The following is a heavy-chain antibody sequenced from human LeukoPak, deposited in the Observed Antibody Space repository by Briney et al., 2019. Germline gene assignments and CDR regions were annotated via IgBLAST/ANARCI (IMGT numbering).Heavy chain of an antibody. J-gene: IGHJ4*02. Sequence: GGSLRLSCAASGFTFSSYGMHWVRQAPGKGLEWVSAISGSGGSTYYADSVKGRFTISRDNSKNTLYLQMNSLRAEDTAVYYCAKDKFSQILGDWGQGTLVTVSS. V-gene: IGHV3-23*01. CDR2: ISGSGGST. CDR1: GFTFSSYG. CDR3: AKDKFSQILGD.